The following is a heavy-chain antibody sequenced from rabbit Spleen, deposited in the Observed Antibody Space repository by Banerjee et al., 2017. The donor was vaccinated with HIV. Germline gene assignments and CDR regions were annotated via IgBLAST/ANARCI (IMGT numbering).Heavy chain of an antibody. CDR3: ARRNLYYFDL. CDR2: IVAGGSGST. J-gene: IGHJ4*01. V-gene: IGHV1S40*01. Sequence: QSLEESGGDLVKPGASLTLTCTASGFSFSSNYWICWVRQAPGKGLEWIACIVAGGSGSTYYASWARGRFTISKTSSTTVPLQMTSLTAADTATYFCARRNLYYFDLWGPGTLVTVS. CDR1: GFSFSSNYW.